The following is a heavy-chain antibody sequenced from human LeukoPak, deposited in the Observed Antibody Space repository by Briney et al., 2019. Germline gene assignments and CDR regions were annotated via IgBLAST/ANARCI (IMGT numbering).Heavy chain of an antibody. D-gene: IGHD3-22*01. V-gene: IGHV1-69*05. CDR2: IIPIFGTA. CDR3: AREYGITMIVVGTPSAFDI. CDR1: GGTFSSYA. Sequence: GASVKVSCKASGGTFSSYAISWVRQAPGQGLEWMGGIIPIFGTANYAQKFQGRVTITTDESTGTAYMELSSLRSEDTAVYYCAREYGITMIVVGTPSAFDIWGQGTMVTVSS. J-gene: IGHJ3*02.